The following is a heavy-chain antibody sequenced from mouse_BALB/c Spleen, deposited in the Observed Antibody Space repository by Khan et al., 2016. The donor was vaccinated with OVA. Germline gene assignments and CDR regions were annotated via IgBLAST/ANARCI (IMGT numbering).Heavy chain of an antibody. Sequence: VQLQQSGAEQAKPGASVKMSCKTSGYTFSSYWMHWVKQRPGQGLEWIGYINPTSGYTEYNEKFKDKATLSADKSSSTAYMQLNSLTSEDSDVYYCARDRIDYWGQGTTLTVSS. CDR2: INPTSGYT. CDR1: GYTFSSYW. V-gene: IGHV1-7*01. CDR3: ARDRIDY. J-gene: IGHJ2*01.